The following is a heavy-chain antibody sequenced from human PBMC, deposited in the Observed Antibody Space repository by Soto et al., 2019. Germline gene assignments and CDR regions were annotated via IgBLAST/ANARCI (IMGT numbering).Heavy chain of an antibody. V-gene: IGHV3-30-3*01. CDR1: GFTFSNYT. CDR2: ISYDGSHK. CDR3: ARDTLYITSDHSAFDF. Sequence: PGGSLRLSCAASGFTFSNYTMHWVRQAPGSGLEWVAVISYDGSHKYYGDSVKGRFTISRDNSKNTLYLQMNSLRADDTAVYYCARDTLYITSDHSAFDFWGQGTLVTSPQ. D-gene: IGHD3-16*01. J-gene: IGHJ4*02.